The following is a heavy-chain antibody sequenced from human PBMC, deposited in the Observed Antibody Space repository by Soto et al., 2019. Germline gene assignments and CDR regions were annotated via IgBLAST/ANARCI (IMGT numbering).Heavy chain of an antibody. CDR1: AGPTSPAVYS. V-gene: IGHV4-31*03. J-gene: IGHJ4*02. Sequence: PSQDQSLTCTVSAGPTSPAVYSWTWIRQRPGKGLEWIGYIYYSGGTYYNPSLESRVTVSVDTSKNQFSLNLSSVTAADTAVYYCARAMVRGVLGYWGQG. CDR2: IYYSGGT. D-gene: IGHD3-10*01. CDR3: ARAMVRGVLGY.